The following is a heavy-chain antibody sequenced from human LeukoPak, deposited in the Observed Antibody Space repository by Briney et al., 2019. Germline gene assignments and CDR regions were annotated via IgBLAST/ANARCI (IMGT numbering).Heavy chain of an antibody. CDR3: TTDNWNPLAVVDV. CDR2: ISSSSTI. V-gene: IGHV3-48*01. J-gene: IGHJ6*02. D-gene: IGHD1-20*01. Sequence: GGSLRLSCAASGFTFSSYSMNWVRQAPGRGLEWVSYISSSSTIYYADSVKGRFTISRDNAKNSLYLQMNSLKTEDTAVYYCTTDNWNPLAVVDVWGQGTTVTVSS. CDR1: GFTFSSYS.